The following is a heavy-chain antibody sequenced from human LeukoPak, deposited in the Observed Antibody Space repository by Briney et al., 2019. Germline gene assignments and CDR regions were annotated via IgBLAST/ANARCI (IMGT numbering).Heavy chain of an antibody. D-gene: IGHD5-12*01. CDR1: GFTLGSYD. J-gene: IGHJ4*02. CDR2: TSGSGVDS. V-gene: IGHV3-23*01. CDR3: AKEYSGYDFDY. Sequence: PGGSLTLSCPASGFTLGSYDMSWVRQAPGKGREWVAATSGSGVDSYYADSARGRFTISRDNSQNTLYLQMDSLRAEDTALYYCAKEYSGYDFDYWGQGTLVTVSS.